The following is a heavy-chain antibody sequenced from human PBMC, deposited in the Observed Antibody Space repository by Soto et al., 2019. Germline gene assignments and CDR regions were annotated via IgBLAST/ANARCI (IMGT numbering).Heavy chain of an antibody. CDR1: GCSMSSYY. CDR3: AGGRDDYNGWYFDL. D-gene: IGHD4-4*01. V-gene: IGHV4-59*01. Sequence: XETRSLPCTVSGCSMSSYYWSWIRQPPGKGLEWIGYIYYSGSPNYSPSLESRVTISEDTSKNQFSLKLSSVTAADTAIYYCAGGRDDYNGWYFDLWGRGTLVTVSS. CDR2: IYYSGSP. J-gene: IGHJ2*01.